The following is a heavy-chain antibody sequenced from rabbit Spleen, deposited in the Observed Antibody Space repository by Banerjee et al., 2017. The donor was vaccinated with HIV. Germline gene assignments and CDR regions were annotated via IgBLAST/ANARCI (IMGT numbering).Heavy chain of an antibody. J-gene: IGHJ6*01. CDR3: ARDSGSSFSSYGMDL. CDR1: GFSFSSGYY. D-gene: IGHD8-1*01. Sequence: QQLVESGRGLVQPGASLTLTCKASGFSFSSGYYMSWVRQAPGKGLEWIGCIGAGSGSTYYANWAKGRFTISKTSSTTVTLQMTSLTAADTATYFCARDSGSSFSSYGMDLWGQGTLVTVS. V-gene: IGHV1S40*01. CDR2: IGAGSGST.